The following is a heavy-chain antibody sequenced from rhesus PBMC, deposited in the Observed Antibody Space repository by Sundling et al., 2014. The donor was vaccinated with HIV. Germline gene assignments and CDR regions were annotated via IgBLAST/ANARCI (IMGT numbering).Heavy chain of an antibody. J-gene: IGHJ4*01. CDR3: ARSLPGTTGYFDY. D-gene: IGHD1-26*01. Sequence: QVQLQESGPGLVKPSETLSLTCGVSGGSISSNYWSWIRQAPGMGLEWLGGVYSSSESPNYNPSLKSRVTISRDTSKNQFSLRLNSVTAADTAVYYCARSLPGTTGYFDYWGQGVLVTVSS. CDR1: GGSISSNY. V-gene: IGHV4-160*01. CDR2: VYSSSESP.